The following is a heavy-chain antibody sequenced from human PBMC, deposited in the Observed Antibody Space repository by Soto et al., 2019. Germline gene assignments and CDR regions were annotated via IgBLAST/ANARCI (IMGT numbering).Heavy chain of an antibody. V-gene: IGHV3-23*01. Sequence: PGGSLRLSCAASGFTFSSYAMNWVRQAPGKGLEWVSATSGGGGTTSYADSVKGRFTISRDNSKNTLYLQMNSLRAEDTAVYYCAKDRTTAAGYYFDYWGQGTLVTVSS. D-gene: IGHD6-13*01. CDR3: AKDRTTAAGYYFDY. J-gene: IGHJ4*02. CDR2: TSGGGGTT. CDR1: GFTFSSYA.